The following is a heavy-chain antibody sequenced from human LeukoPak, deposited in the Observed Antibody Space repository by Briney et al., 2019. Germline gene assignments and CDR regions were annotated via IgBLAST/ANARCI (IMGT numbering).Heavy chain of an antibody. D-gene: IGHD3-10*01. CDR2: ISRSGSTI. CDR3: AKDGRERLLWFGRGFDP. CDR1: GFSFSSFE. V-gene: IGHV3-48*03. J-gene: IGHJ5*02. Sequence: GGSLRLSCAASGFSFSSFEMNWVRQAPGKGLEWVSFISRSGSTIYYADSVKGRFTISRDNAKNSLYLQMNSLRAEDTAVYYCAKDGRERLLWFGRGFDPWGQGTLVTVSS.